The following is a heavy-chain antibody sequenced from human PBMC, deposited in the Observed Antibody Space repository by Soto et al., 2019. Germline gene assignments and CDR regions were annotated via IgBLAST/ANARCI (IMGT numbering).Heavy chain of an antibody. CDR2: VSASDFST. CDR1: GFTLSPYA. Sequence: EVQLLESGGGLVQPGGSLRLSCEASGFTLSPYAMTWVRQAPGQGLEWVSTVSASDFSTYYADSVKGRFTISRDNSKNTLYLQMNSLRVEDTAVYYCATEMGATQGPFDNWGQGTLVTVSS. CDR3: ATEMGATQGPFDN. D-gene: IGHD1-26*01. V-gene: IGHV3-23*01. J-gene: IGHJ4*02.